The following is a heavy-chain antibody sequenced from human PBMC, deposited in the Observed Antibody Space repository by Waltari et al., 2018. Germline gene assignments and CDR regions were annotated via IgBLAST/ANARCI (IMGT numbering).Heavy chain of an antibody. J-gene: IGHJ5*02. CDR3: AKNANANYINWFDP. CDR2: ITGSGDNT. D-gene: IGHD1-7*01. CDR1: GFTFSNYA. V-gene: IGHV3-23*01. Sequence: EVQLLEYGGGLVQPGGSLRLSCEASGFTFSNYAMSWVRQAPGKGLEWVSGITGSGDNTYYAGSVKGRFTISRDNSKNTLSLQMNSLRDDDTAVYSCAKNANANYINWFDPWGQGTLVTVSS.